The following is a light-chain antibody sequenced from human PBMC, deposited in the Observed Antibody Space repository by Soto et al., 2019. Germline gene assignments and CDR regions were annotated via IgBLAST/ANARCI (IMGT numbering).Light chain of an antibody. V-gene: IGLV2-8*01. CDR2: EVN. CDR3: ISYAGNHNLV. Sequence: QSALTQPPSASGSPGQSVTISCTGTSSDVGAYIYVSWYQQHPGTAPKLIIYEVNKRPSGVPDRFSGSRSGNTASLTVSGLHPEDAADYYCISYAGNHNLVFGGGTKLTVL. CDR1: SSDVGAYIY. J-gene: IGLJ2*01.